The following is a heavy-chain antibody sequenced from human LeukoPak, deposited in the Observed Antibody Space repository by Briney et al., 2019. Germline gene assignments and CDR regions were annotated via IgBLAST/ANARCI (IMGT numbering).Heavy chain of an antibody. CDR3: ARDIWNSGCYRFDS. Sequence: SQTLSLTCAISGDSVSSNSVAWNWIRQSPTKGLEWLGRTYYRSKWSNDYAVSVKSRITITPDISKNQFSLQLNAVTPEDTAVYYCARDIWNSGCYRFDSWGQGTLVTVSS. CDR2: TYYRSKWSN. V-gene: IGHV6-1*01. CDR1: GDSVSSNSVA. J-gene: IGHJ4*02. D-gene: IGHD6-19*01.